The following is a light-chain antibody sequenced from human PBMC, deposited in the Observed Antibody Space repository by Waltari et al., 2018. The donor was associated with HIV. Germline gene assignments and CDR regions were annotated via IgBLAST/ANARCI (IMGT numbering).Light chain of an antibody. CDR1: SSHIGSNT. CDR3: AAWDDSLNGPV. Sequence: QSVLTQPPSASGTPGQRVTISCSGSSSHIGSNTVNWYQQLPGTAPKLLIYSNNQRPSGVPARFSGSKSGTSASLAISGLQSEDEADYYCAAWDDSLNGPVFGGGTKLTVL. CDR2: SNN. J-gene: IGLJ2*01. V-gene: IGLV1-44*01.